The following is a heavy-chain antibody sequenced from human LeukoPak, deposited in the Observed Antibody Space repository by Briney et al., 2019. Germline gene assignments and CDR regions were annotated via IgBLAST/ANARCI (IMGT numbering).Heavy chain of an antibody. V-gene: IGHV3-23*01. J-gene: IGHJ4*02. CDR3: AKGGWGYSSGWYVRD. CDR1: GFTFSSYA. CDR2: ISGSGGST. Sequence: GGSLRLSCAASGFTFSSYAMSWVRQAPGKGLEWVSTISGSGGSTYYADSVKGRFTMSRDNSKNTLYLQMNSLRAEDTALYYCAKGGWGYSSGWYVRDWGQGTLVTVSS. D-gene: IGHD6-19*01.